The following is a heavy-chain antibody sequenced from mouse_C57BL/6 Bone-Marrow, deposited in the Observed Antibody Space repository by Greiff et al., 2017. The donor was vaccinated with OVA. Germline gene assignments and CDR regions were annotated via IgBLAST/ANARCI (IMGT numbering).Heavy chain of an antibody. Sequence: QVQLKQSGAELVKPGASVKMSCKASGYTFTSYWMHWVKQRPGQGLEWIGVIDPSDSYTNYNQKFKGKATLTVDTSSSTAYMQLSSLTSEDSAVYYCARGSTTVVDWYFDVWGTGTTVTVSS. CDR2: IDPSDSYT. D-gene: IGHD1-1*01. CDR1: GYTFTSYW. J-gene: IGHJ1*03. CDR3: ARGSTTVVDWYFDV. V-gene: IGHV1-59*01.